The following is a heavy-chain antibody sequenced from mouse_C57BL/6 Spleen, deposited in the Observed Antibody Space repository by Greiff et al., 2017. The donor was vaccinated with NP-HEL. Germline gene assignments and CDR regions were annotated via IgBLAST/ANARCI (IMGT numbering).Heavy chain of an antibody. CDR3: ARFYYDYGSYYYAMDY. CDR1: GYTFTGYW. CDR2: ILPGSGST. V-gene: IGHV1-9*01. Sequence: VQLQQSGAELMKPGASVKLSCKATGYTFTGYWIEWVKQRPGHGLEWIGEILPGSGSTNYNEKFKGKATFTADTSSNTAYMQLSSLTTEDSAIYYCARFYYDYGSYYYAMDYWGQGTSVTVSS. J-gene: IGHJ4*01. D-gene: IGHD2-4*01.